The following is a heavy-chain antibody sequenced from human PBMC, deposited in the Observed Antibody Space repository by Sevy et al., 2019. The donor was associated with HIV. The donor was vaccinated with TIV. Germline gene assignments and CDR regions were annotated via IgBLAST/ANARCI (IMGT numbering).Heavy chain of an antibody. CDR1: GGSISSYY. CDR2: IYYSGST. V-gene: IGHV4-59*01. Sequence: SETLSLTCTVSGGSISSYYWSWIRQPPGKGLEWIGYIYYSGSTNYNPSLKSRLTISVDTSKNQFSLKLSSVTAADTAVYYCARIPTTYYYDSSGYYPPQGWFDPWGQGTLVTVSS. D-gene: IGHD3-22*01. J-gene: IGHJ5*02. CDR3: ARIPTTYYYDSSGYYPPQGWFDP.